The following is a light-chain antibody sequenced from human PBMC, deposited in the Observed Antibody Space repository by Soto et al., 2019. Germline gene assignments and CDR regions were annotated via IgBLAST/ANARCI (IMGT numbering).Light chain of an antibody. Sequence: IQMTQSPSSLAASVGDRVTITSRASQSISSYLNWYQQKPGKAPKLXXYAASSLQSGVPSRFSGSGSGTDLTLTISSLQPEDFATYDCQQSYSTPTITFGQGTRLEIK. J-gene: IGKJ5*01. CDR1: QSISSY. V-gene: IGKV1-39*01. CDR2: AAS. CDR3: QQSYSTPTIT.